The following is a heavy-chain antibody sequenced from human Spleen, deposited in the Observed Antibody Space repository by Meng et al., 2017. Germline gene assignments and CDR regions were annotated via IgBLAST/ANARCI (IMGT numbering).Heavy chain of an antibody. CDR2: MNPKSGNT. CDR3: ARGGGPTPFQH. D-gene: IGHD4-23*01. CDR1: GYTFTSYY. J-gene: IGHJ1*01. V-gene: IGHV1-8*03. Sequence: VTHDHCVADGQKAGASRKVPCRASGYTFTSYYINWVRQATGQGLEWRGWMNPKSGNTGYAQKFQGRVTITRNTSISTAYMELSSLRSEDTAVYYCARGGGPTPFQHWGQGTLVTVSS.